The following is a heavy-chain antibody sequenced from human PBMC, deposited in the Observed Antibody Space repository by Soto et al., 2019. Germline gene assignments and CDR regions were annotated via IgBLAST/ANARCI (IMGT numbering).Heavy chain of an antibody. V-gene: IGHV4-39*01. Sequence: PSETLSLTCSVSGDSINSDKYYWGWIRQPPGKGLEWIGSIYYRGNTYYNPSLQTRVTISPDKSKSQFSLKLNSVTAADSAMYFCARLEGLATISYYFDFWGQGALVTVSS. J-gene: IGHJ4*02. D-gene: IGHD3-9*01. CDR1: GDSINSDKYY. CDR2: IYYRGNT. CDR3: ARLEGLATISYYFDF.